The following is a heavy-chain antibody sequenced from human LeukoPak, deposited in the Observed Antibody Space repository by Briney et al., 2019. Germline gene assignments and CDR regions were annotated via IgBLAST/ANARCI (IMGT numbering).Heavy chain of an antibody. V-gene: IGHV3-66*01. J-gene: IGHJ4*02. D-gene: IGHD4-17*01. CDR1: GFSVSDNY. CDR3: VKEARGTTVYY. CDR2: IFGGST. Sequence: GGSLRLSCAASGFSVSDNYVSWVRQTPGEGLEGVSVIFGGSTYYADSVKGRFTISRDSSRNTLYLQLDSLRAEDTAVYYCVKEARGTTVYYWGQGTLVTVSS.